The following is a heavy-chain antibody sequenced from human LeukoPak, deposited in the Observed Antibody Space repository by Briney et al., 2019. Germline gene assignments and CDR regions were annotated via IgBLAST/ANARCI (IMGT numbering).Heavy chain of an antibody. CDR2: IIPIFGTA. Sequence: GASVKVSCKTSGGTFSDYSISWVRQAPGHGLEWMGGIIPIFGTANYAQKFQGRVTITADESTSTAYMELSSLRSEDTAVYYCASSAEVTMVRGVILYYYYYMDVWGKGTTVTISS. CDR1: GGTFSDYS. D-gene: IGHD3-10*01. CDR3: ASSAEVTMVRGVILYYYYYMDV. J-gene: IGHJ6*03. V-gene: IGHV1-69*13.